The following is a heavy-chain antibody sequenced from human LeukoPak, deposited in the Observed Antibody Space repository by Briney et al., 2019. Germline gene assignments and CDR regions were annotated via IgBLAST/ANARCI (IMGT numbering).Heavy chain of an antibody. J-gene: IGHJ5*02. CDR3: TRDNSVEDIAWWFDP. CDR2: IILIFGTA. Sequence: ASVKVSCKASGGTFSSYAISWVRQAPGQGLEWMGGIILIFGTANYAQKFQGRVTITADESTSTAYMELSSLRSEDTAVYYCTRDNSVEDIAWWFDPWGQGTLVTVSP. V-gene: IGHV1-69*01. D-gene: IGHD4-23*01. CDR1: GGTFSSYA.